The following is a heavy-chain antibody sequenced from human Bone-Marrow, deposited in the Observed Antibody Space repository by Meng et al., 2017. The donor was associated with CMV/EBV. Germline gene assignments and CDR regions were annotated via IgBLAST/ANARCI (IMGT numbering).Heavy chain of an antibody. V-gene: IGHV3-21*01. CDR1: GFTFSSYS. D-gene: IGHD2-2*01. CDR2: ISSSSSYI. CDR3: ARLIGYCSSTSCYHYYGMDV. Sequence: GGSLRLSCAASGFTFSSYSMNWVRQAPGKGLEWVSSISSSSSYIYYADSVKGRFTISRDNAKNSLYLQMNSLRAEDTAVYYCARLIGYCSSTSCYHYYGMDVWGQGTTVTGSS. J-gene: IGHJ6*01.